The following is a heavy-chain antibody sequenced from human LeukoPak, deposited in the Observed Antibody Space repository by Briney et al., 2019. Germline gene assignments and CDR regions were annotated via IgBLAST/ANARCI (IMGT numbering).Heavy chain of an antibody. D-gene: IGHD6-13*01. V-gene: IGHV3-11*01. CDR3: TSSRVAAPGMLGY. Sequence: GGSLRLSCAASGFTFSDHYINWIRQAPGKGLEWVSYMSSSGSSIFYADSVKGRFTISRNNAKNSLHLQMNSLRAEDTAVYYCTSSRVAAPGMLGYWGQGTLVTVSS. J-gene: IGHJ4*02. CDR2: MSSSGSSI. CDR1: GFTFSDHY.